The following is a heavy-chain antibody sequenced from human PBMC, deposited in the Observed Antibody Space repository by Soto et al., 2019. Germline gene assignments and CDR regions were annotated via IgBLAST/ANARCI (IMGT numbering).Heavy chain of an antibody. CDR1: GGSISSGGYY. Sequence: QVQLQESGPGLVKPSQTLSLTCTVSGGSISSGGYYWSWIRQHPGKGLGWIGYIYYLGSTSYNPPLERGVTIPVDTSQTQFSVKRSSVTAADTAVYYCAREPSIWGQGALGTVSS. CDR2: IYYLGST. J-gene: IGHJ4*02. CDR3: AREPSI. V-gene: IGHV4-31*03.